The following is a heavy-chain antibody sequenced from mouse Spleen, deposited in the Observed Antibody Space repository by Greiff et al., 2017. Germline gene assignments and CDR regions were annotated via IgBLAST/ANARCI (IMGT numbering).Heavy chain of an antibody. V-gene: IGHV1-64*01. Sequence: QVQLQQPGAELVKPGASVKLSCKASGYTFTSYWMHWVKQRPGHGLEWIGMIHPNSGSTNYNEKFKSKATLTVDKSSSTAYMQLSSLTSEDSAVYYCARITTVKGFHYLAMDCWGQGASVTVSS. CDR3: ARITTVKGFHYLAMDC. CDR1: GYTFTSYW. CDR2: IHPNSGST. J-gene: IGHJ4*01. D-gene: IGHD1-1*01.